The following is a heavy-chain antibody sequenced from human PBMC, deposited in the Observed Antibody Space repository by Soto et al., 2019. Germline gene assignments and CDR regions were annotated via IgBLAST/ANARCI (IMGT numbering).Heavy chain of an antibody. CDR1: GYTFTGYY. D-gene: IGHD6-19*01. V-gene: IGHV1-2*02. J-gene: IGHJ5*02. Sequence: ASVKVSCKASGYTFTGYYMHWVRQAPGQGLEWMGWINPNSGGTNYAQKFQGRVTMTRDTSISTAYMELSRLRSDDTAVYYCARDTGYSSGWYKFTPDNWSDPWGQGTLVTVSS. CDR2: INPNSGGT. CDR3: ARDTGYSSGWYKFTPDNWSDP.